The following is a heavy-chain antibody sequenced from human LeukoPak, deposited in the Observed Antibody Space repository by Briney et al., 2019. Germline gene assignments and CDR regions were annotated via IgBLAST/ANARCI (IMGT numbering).Heavy chain of an antibody. CDR2: ISAYNGNT. Sequence: ASVKVSCKASGYTFTSYGISWVRQAPGQGLEWMGWISAYNGNTNYAQKFQGRVTITTDESTSTAYMELSSLRSEDTAVYYCARDSPMITLGYWGQGTLVTVSS. V-gene: IGHV1-18*01. CDR1: GYTFTSYG. CDR3: ARDSPMITLGY. J-gene: IGHJ4*02. D-gene: IGHD3-16*01.